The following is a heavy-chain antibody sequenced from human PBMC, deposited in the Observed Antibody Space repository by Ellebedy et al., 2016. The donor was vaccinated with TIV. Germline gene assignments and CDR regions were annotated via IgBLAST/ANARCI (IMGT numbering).Heavy chain of an antibody. Sequence: GESLKISCAASGFTFSSYAMSWVRQAPGKGLEWVSAISGSGGNTYYADSVKGRFTISRDNSKNTLYLQMNSLRAEDTAVYYCAKLGFDILTGSGGMDVWGQGTTVTVSS. D-gene: IGHD3-9*01. V-gene: IGHV3-23*01. J-gene: IGHJ6*02. CDR1: GFTFSSYA. CDR3: AKLGFDILTGSGGMDV. CDR2: ISGSGGNT.